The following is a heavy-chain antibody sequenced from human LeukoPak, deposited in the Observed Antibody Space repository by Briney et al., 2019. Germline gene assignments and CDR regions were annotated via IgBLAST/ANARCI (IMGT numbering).Heavy chain of an antibody. J-gene: IGHJ3*02. D-gene: IGHD2-21*02. Sequence: ASVKVSCKASGYTSTRHDVNWVRQATGQGLEWMGWINPNSKNIGYAQKFQGRVTLTTDTSTSTAYMELSSLDSEDTAVYYCARAIPFRYLLGGDYYERSSHGFDIWGQGTMITVSS. CDR2: INPNSKNI. V-gene: IGHV1-8*01. CDR3: ARAIPFRYLLGGDYYERSSHGFDI. CDR1: GYTSTRHD.